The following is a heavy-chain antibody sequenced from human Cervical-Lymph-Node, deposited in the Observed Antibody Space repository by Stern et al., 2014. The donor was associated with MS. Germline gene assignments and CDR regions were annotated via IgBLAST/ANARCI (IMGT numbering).Heavy chain of an antibody. D-gene: IGHD3-22*01. CDR2: FDPEDGEI. V-gene: IGHV1-24*01. CDR1: GYPLTELS. Sequence: VQLVESGAEVKKPGASVKVSCKVSGYPLTELSMHWVRQAPGRGLEWMGGFDPEDGEIIYAQKFQGRVSMTEDASTETAYMDLSSLPSEDTAVYYCATAPLAYYYDTSAYYNNYWGQGTLVTVSS. CDR3: ATAPLAYYYDTSAYYNNY. J-gene: IGHJ4*02.